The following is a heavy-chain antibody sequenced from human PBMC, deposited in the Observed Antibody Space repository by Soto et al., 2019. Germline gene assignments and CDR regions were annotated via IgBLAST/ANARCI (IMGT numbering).Heavy chain of an antibody. CDR1: GDSISSSNYF. CDR3: ARRYRWLYLDY. V-gene: IGHV4-39*01. Sequence: SETLSLTCTVSGDSISSSNYFWGWIRQPPGKGLEWIGTIFYSGSTYYNPSLKSRVTISVDTSKNQFSLKLTSVTAADTALYYCARRYRWLYLDYWGQGSLVTVSS. D-gene: IGHD3-16*02. J-gene: IGHJ4*02. CDR2: IFYSGST.